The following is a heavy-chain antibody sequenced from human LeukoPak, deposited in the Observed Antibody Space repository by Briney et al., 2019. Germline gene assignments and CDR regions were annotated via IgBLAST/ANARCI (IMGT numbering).Heavy chain of an antibody. Sequence: PSETLSLTCTVSGGSLSSSSYYWGWLRQPPGRGREWLGSNYYSGSTYYNPSLKSRVTISVDTSKNQFSLKLSSVTAADTAVYYCARHIRSHFDYWGQGTLVTVSS. CDR1: GGSLSSSSYY. D-gene: IGHD4-17*01. CDR3: ARHIRSHFDY. J-gene: IGHJ4*02. V-gene: IGHV4-39*01. CDR2: NYYSGST.